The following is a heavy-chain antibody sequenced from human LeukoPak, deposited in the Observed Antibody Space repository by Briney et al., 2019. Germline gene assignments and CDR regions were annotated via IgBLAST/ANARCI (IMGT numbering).Heavy chain of an antibody. V-gene: IGHV3-7*01. CDR1: GFTFSNSW. D-gene: IGHD6-19*01. Sequence: PGGSLRLSCAASGFTFSNSWMSWVRQAPGKGLEWVATIKPDGSAQYYVDSVKGRFTISRDNVKNSLYLQMNSLRAEDTAVYHCARDPQFEQWLVDAFDIWGQGTMVTVSS. CDR2: IKPDGSAQ. CDR3: ARDPQFEQWLVDAFDI. J-gene: IGHJ3*02.